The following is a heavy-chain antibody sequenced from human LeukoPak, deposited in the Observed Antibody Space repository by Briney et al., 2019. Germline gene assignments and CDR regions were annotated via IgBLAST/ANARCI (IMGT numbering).Heavy chain of an antibody. J-gene: IGHJ4*02. CDR3: AREYPPRYYYDSSGYLDY. CDR1: GFTFSSYE. D-gene: IGHD3-22*01. CDR2: IWYDGSNK. V-gene: IGHV3-33*08. Sequence: GGSLRLSCAASGFTFSSYEMNWVRQAPGKGLEWVAVIWYDGSNKYYADSVEGRFTISRDNSKNTLYLQMNSLRAEDTAVYYCAREYPPRYYYDSSGYLDYWGQGTLVTVSS.